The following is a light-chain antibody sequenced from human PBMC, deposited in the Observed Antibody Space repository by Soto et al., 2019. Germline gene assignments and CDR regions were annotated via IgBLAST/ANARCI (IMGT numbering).Light chain of an antibody. CDR2: AAS. Sequence: DILLALSPASLSSSVVGRLTITFRASQGMTSRLPWYHQKPGKAPNLLSHAASSLQSGVPARCRGSESGTEVTLTTASPQPVYFATYYCQHCNSCSEAFGQGTEVDIK. V-gene: IGKV1D-16*01. CDR1: QGMTSR. J-gene: IGKJ1*01. CDR3: QHCNSCSEA.